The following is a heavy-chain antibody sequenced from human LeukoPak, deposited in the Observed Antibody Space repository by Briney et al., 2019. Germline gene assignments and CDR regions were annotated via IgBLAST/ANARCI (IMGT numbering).Heavy chain of an antibody. V-gene: IGHV3-74*01. Sequence: GGSLRLSCAASGFTFSSYWMHWVRQAPGKGLVWVSRINSDGSSTSYADSVKGRFTISGDNAKNTLYLQINSLRAEDTAVYYCARRGSPGHFDYWGQGTLVTVSS. CDR2: INSDGSST. CDR3: ARRGSPGHFDY. D-gene: IGHD1-26*01. J-gene: IGHJ4*02. CDR1: GFTFSSYW.